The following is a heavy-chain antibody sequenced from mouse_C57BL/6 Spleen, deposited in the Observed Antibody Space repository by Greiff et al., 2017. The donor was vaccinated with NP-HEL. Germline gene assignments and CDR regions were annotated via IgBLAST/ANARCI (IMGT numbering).Heavy chain of an antibody. Sequence: VQLQESGPGLVQPSQSLSITCTVSGFSLTSYGVHWVRQSPGKGLEWLGVIWRGGSTDYNAAFISRLSISKDNSKSQVFFKMNSLQADDTAIYYCARFYYGNYDFDVWGTGTTVTVSS. D-gene: IGHD2-1*01. CDR1: GFSLTSYG. J-gene: IGHJ1*03. CDR2: IWRGGST. CDR3: ARFYYGNYDFDV. V-gene: IGHV2-2*01.